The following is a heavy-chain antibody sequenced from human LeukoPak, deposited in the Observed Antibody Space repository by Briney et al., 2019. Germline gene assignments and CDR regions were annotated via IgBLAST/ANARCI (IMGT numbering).Heavy chain of an antibody. CDR2: IWYDGSNK. D-gene: IGHD6-13*01. V-gene: IGHV3-33*01. CDR3: ARDLAEVNQPGY. J-gene: IGHJ4*02. CDR1: GFTFSSYG. Sequence: GGSLRLSCAASGFTFSSYGMHWVRQAPGKGLEWVAVIWYDGSNKYYADSVKGRFTISRDNSKNTLYLQMNSLRAEDTAVYYCARDLAEVNQPGYWGQGTLVTVSS.